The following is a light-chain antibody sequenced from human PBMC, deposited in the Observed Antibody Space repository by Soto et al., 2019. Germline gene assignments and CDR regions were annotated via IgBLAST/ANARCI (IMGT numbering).Light chain of an antibody. CDR1: QSISSY. Sequence: DIQMTQSPSSLSASVGDRVTITCRASQSISSYLNWYQQKPGKAPKLLIYAASSLQSGVPSRFSGSGSGTDFTLTVSSLQPEDFATYYCHQSYDIPTFGQGTRREI. CDR3: HQSYDIPT. CDR2: AAS. V-gene: IGKV1-39*01. J-gene: IGKJ5*01.